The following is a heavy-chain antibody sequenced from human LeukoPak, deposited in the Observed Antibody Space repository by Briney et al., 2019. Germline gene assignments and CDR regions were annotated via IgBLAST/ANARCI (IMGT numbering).Heavy chain of an antibody. V-gene: IGHV3-49*04. D-gene: IGHD3-3*01. CDR3: TREDYDFWSGQITF. CDR2: IRSKAYGGTT. CDR1: GFTFGDYA. Sequence: GGSLRLSCTASGFTFGDYAMSWVRQAPGKGLEWVGFIRSKAYGGTTEYAASVKGRFTISRDDSKSIAYLQMNSLKTEDTAVYYCTREDYDFWSGQITFWGQGTLVTVSS. J-gene: IGHJ4*02.